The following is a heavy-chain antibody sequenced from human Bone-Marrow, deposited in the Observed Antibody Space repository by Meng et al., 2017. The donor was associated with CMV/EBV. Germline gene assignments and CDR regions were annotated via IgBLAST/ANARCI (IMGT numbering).Heavy chain of an antibody. D-gene: IGHD2-2*01. Sequence: ASVKVSCKASGYTFTSYGISWVRQAPGQGLEWMGWISAYNGNTNYAQKLQGRVTMTTDTSTSTAYMELRSLRSDDTAVYYCARSYCSSTSCYWSDWFAPWGQGTLVTVSS. CDR1: GYTFTSYG. J-gene: IGHJ5*02. V-gene: IGHV1-18*01. CDR2: ISAYNGNT. CDR3: ARSYCSSTSCYWSDWFAP.